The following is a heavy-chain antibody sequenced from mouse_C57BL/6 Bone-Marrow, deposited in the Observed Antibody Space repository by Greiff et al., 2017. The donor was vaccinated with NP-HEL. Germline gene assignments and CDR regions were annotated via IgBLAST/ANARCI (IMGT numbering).Heavy chain of an antibody. V-gene: IGHV10-1*01. CDR3: VREGYYYGSSYRAMDY. CDR2: IRSKSNNYAT. J-gene: IGHJ4*01. Sequence: DAGGGLVQPNGSLKLSCAASGFSFNTYAMNWVRQAPGKGLEWVARIRSKSNNYATYYADSVKDRFTISRDDSESMLYLQMNNLKTEDTAMYYCVREGYYYGSSYRAMDYWGQGTSVTVSS. CDR1: GFSFNTYA. D-gene: IGHD1-1*01.